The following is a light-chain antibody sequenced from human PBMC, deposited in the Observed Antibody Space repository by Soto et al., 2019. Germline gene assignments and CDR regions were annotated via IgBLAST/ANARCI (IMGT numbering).Light chain of an antibody. J-gene: IGKJ1*01. CDR2: AAS. CDR1: QSISSY. V-gene: IGKV1-39*01. Sequence: DIQMTQSPSSLSASVGDRVTITCRASQSISSYLNWYQQKPGKAPKLLIYAASSLQSGVPSRFSGCGSGTDFTLTISSLQPEDFATYYCQQSYSTSTWTFGQGTKVEIK. CDR3: QQSYSTSTWT.